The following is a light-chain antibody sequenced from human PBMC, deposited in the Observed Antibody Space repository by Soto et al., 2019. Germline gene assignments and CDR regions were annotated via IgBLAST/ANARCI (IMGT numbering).Light chain of an antibody. CDR3: CSYAGSYTSYVV. CDR1: SSDVGGYNY. J-gene: IGLJ2*01. V-gene: IGLV2-11*01. CDR2: DVS. Sequence: QSALTQPRSVSGSHGQSVTISCTGTSSDVGGYNYVSWYQQHPGKAPKLMIYDVSKRPSGVPDRFSGSKSGNTASLTISGLQAEDEVDYYCCSYAGSYTSYVVFGGGTKLTVL.